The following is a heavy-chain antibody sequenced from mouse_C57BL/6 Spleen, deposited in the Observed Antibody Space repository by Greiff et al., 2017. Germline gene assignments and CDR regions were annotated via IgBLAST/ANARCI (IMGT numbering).Heavy chain of an antibody. J-gene: IGHJ4*01. CDR3: ADWRGDSSGYGAMDY. V-gene: IGHV1-26*01. D-gene: IGHD3-2*02. Sequence: EVQLQQSGPELVKPGASVKISCKASGYTFTDYYMNWVKQSHGKSLEWIGDINPNNGGTSYNQKFKGKATSTVDKSSSTAYMELRSLTSEDSAVYYCADWRGDSSGYGAMDYWGQGTSVTVSS. CDR1: GYTFTDYY. CDR2: INPNNGGT.